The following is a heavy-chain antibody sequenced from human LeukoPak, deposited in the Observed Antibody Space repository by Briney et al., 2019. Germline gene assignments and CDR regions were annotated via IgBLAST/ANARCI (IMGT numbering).Heavy chain of an antibody. J-gene: IGHJ4*02. D-gene: IGHD1-26*01. CDR3: AKDRHSGSYLALDY. V-gene: IGHV3-23*01. CDR2: ISGSGGST. CDR1: GFTFSSYA. Sequence: PGGSLRLYCAASGFTFSSYAMSWVRQAPGKGLEWVSAISGSGGSTYYADSVKGRFTISRDNSKNTLYLQMNSLRAEDTAVYYCAKDRHSGSYLALDYWGQGTLVTVSS.